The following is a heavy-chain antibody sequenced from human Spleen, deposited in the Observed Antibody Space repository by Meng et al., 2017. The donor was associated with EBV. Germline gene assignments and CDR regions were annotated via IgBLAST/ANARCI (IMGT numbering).Heavy chain of an antibody. D-gene: IGHD2-21*02. CDR1: GGSVNTNTFY. V-gene: IGHV4-61*01. CDR2: SYSSGRT. CDR3: ARDDFY. J-gene: IGHJ4*02. Sequence: QVRLQESGPRLVKPSESLSLTCFVSGGSVNTNTFYWSWIRQPPGKTLEWIGYSYSSGRTSYNPSLKSRVTISVDTSKNQFSLRLASVTAADTAVYYCARDDFYWGQGILVTVSS.